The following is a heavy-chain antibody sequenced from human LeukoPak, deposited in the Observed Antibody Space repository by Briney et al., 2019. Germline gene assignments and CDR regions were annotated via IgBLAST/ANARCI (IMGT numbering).Heavy chain of an antibody. D-gene: IGHD4-17*01. Sequence: GGPLRLSCAASGFTVRSNYMTWVRQAPGKGLEWVSVLYSGGSTYYADSVKGRFTISRDNSKNTLYLQMNSLRADDTAVYYCASRRSGDFYFQYWGQGTLVTVSS. CDR2: LYSGGST. CDR3: ASRRSGDFYFQY. V-gene: IGHV3-53*01. CDR1: GFTVRSNY. J-gene: IGHJ1*01.